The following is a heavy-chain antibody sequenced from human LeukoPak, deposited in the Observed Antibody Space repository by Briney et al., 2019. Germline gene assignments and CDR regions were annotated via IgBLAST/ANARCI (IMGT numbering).Heavy chain of an antibody. CDR3: AKDSVGSGSFDAFDI. Sequence: PGRSLRLSCAASGFTFDDYAMHWVRQAPGKGLEWVSGISWNSGSIGYADSVKGRFTISRDNAKNSLYLQMNSLRAEDTALYYCAKDSVGSGSFDAFDIWGQGTMVTVSS. V-gene: IGHV3-9*01. CDR1: GFTFDDYA. CDR2: ISWNSGSI. J-gene: IGHJ3*02. D-gene: IGHD3-10*01.